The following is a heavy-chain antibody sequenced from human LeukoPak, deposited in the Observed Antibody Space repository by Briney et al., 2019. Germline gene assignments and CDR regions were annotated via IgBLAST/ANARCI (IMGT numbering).Heavy chain of an antibody. CDR2: INPSGGST. D-gene: IGHD3-10*01. Sequence: ASVKVSCKASGYTFTSYYMHWVRQAPGQGLEWMGIINPSGGSTSYAQKFQGRVTMTRDTSTSTVYMELSSLRSEDAAVYYCARPRAVRGGFDYWGQGTLVTVSS. V-gene: IGHV1-46*01. J-gene: IGHJ4*02. CDR3: ARPRAVRGGFDY. CDR1: GYTFTSYY.